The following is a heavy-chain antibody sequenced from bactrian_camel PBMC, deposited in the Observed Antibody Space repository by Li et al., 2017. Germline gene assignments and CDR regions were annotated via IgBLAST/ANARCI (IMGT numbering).Heavy chain of an antibody. D-gene: IGHD5*01. J-gene: IGHJ4*01. CDR2: LSKSGTGP. Sequence: HVQLVESGGGSVQAGGSLRLSCAASGDPASRRFMGWYRQAPGKEREGVSCLSKSGTGPYYAESVKGRFTISRGDAKNTVYLQMNSLKPEDTARYYCATDHYGLGTGGYWGQGTQVTVS. V-gene: IGHV3-3*01. CDR3: ATDHYGLGTGGY. CDR1: GDPASRRF.